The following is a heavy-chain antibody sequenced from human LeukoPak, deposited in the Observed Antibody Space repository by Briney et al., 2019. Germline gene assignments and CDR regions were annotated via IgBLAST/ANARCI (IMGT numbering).Heavy chain of an antibody. V-gene: IGHV1-46*01. CDR1: GFTFSSYG. Sequence: GGSLRLSCAASGFTFSSYGMHWVRQAPGQGLEWMGIINPSGGSTSYAQKFQGRVTMTRDMSTSTVYMELSSLRSEDTAVYYCARADSMTTVTSPAGYWGQGTLVTVSS. CDR3: ARADSMTTVTSPAGY. J-gene: IGHJ4*02. D-gene: IGHD4-17*01. CDR2: INPSGGST.